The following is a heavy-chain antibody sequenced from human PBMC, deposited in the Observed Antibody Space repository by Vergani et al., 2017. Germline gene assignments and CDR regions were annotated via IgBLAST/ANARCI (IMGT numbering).Heavy chain of an antibody. J-gene: IGHJ4*02. Sequence: QVKLQESGPGLLKPPQTLSLTCTVSGESIRSGSHYWSWIRQPAGKGPEWIGHIHTGGSTDLNPSFKSRVSISGDTSKSQFSLKLNSVTVADTAVYYCARSRPYCTSGSCPAIWGQGTLVTVSS. CDR1: GESIRSGSHY. CDR3: ARSRPYCTSGSCPAI. V-gene: IGHV4-61*02. D-gene: IGHD2-15*01. CDR2: IHTGGST.